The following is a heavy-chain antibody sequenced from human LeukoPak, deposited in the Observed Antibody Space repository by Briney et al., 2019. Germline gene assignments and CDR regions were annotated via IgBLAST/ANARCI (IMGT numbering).Heavy chain of an antibody. J-gene: IGHJ3*02. CDR3: AKAYYYDSSGYYEFAFDI. Sequence: GGSLRLSCAASGFTFSSYAMSWVRQAPGKGLEWVSAISGSGGSTYYADSVKGRFTISRDNSKNTLYLQMNSLRAEDTAVYYCAKAYYYDSSGYYEFAFDIWGQGTMVTVSS. CDR1: GFTFSSYA. CDR2: ISGSGGST. D-gene: IGHD3-22*01. V-gene: IGHV3-23*01.